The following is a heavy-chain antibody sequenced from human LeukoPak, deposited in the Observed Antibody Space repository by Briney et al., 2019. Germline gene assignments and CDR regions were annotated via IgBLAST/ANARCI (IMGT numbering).Heavy chain of an antibody. CDR1: GYTFTSYD. CDR3: ARALQAPGFYDSGGSDH. Sequence: ASVKVSCKASGYTFTSYDINWVRQATGQGLEWMGWMNPNSGNTGYAQKFQGRVTITRNTSISTAYMELSSLRSEDTAVYYCARALQAPGFYDSGGSDHWGQGTLVTVSS. D-gene: IGHD3-22*01. CDR2: MNPNSGNT. J-gene: IGHJ5*02. V-gene: IGHV1-8*03.